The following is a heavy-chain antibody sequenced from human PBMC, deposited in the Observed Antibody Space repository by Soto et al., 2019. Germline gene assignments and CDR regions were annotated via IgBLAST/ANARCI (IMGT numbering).Heavy chain of an antibody. V-gene: IGHV3-21*01. J-gene: IGHJ4*02. CDR1: GFTFSSYS. D-gene: IGHD3-9*01. CDR2: ISSSSSYI. Sequence: PGGSLRLSCAASGFTFSSYSMNWVRQAPGKGLEWVSSISSSSSYIYYADSVKGRFTISRDNAKNSLYLQMNSLRAEDTAVYYCARDRQAVFDILTGYYPRGPFDYWGQGTLVTVSS. CDR3: ARDRQAVFDILTGYYPRGPFDY.